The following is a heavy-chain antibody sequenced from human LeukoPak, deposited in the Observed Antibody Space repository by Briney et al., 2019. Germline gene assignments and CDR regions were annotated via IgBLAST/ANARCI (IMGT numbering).Heavy chain of an antibody. J-gene: IGHJ4*02. Sequence: SETLSLTCTVSGDSINSYYWSWIRQPPGKGLEWIGYIYYSGSTKYNPSIKSRVTISVDTSKSQFSLKLGSVTAADTAVYYCARSLRGYRFATDYWGQGTLVTVSS. D-gene: IGHD5-18*01. CDR2: IYYSGST. CDR1: GDSINSYY. CDR3: ARSLRGYRFATDY. V-gene: IGHV4-59*08.